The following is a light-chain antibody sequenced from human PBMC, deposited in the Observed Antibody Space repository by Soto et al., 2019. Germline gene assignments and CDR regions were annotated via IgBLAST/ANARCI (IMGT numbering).Light chain of an antibody. Sequence: EVVLTQSPGTLSLSPGERATLSCRASQSVGSNLAWYKQKPGQAPRLLIYGASSRATGIPDRFSGSASGTDFTLTISRLEPEDFAVYYCQHYVSSPITFGPGTKVDIK. CDR2: GAS. V-gene: IGKV3-20*01. CDR3: QHYVSSPIT. CDR1: QSVGSN. J-gene: IGKJ3*01.